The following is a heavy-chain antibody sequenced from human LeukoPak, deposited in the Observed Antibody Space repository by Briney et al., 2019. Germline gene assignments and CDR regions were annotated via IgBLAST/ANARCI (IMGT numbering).Heavy chain of an antibody. CDR3: ASQRFLDLNWYFDL. CDR1: GGSISSGDYY. D-gene: IGHD3-3*01. V-gene: IGHV4-30-4*02. Sequence: SETLSLTCTVSGGSISSGDYYWSWIRQPPVKGLEWIGYIYYSGSTYYNPSLKSRVTISVDTSKNQFSLKLSSVTAADTAVYYCASQRFLDLNWYFDLWGRGTLVTVSS. J-gene: IGHJ2*01. CDR2: IYYSGST.